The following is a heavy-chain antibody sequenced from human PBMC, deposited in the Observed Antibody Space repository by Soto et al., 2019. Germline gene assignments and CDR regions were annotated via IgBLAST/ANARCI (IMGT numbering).Heavy chain of an antibody. J-gene: IGHJ4*02. CDR2: IYYSGST. V-gene: IGHV4-39*01. D-gene: IGHD4-17*01. CDR3: ARQSSGYDYGDH. Sequence: QLQMQESGPGLVKPSETLSLTCTVSGGSITSSSHYWGWIRQPPGKGLEWIGSIYYSGSTFYNPSLRSRVTISVDTSKNWFSLKLSSVTAADTAVYYCARQSSGYDYGDHWGQGTLVTVSS. CDR1: GGSITSSSHY.